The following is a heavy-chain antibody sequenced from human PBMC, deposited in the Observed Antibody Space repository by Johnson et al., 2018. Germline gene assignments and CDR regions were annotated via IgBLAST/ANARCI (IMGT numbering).Heavy chain of an antibody. CDR2: IDSNSTTI. D-gene: IGHD2-15*01. CDR1: GFTFRDTP. CDR3: ANRLGSRTEFY. J-gene: IGHJ4*02. V-gene: IGHV3-48*02. Sequence: VQLVESGGGLVQPGGSLRLSCAASGFTFRDTPMNWVRQAPGRGLEWISFIDSNSTTIYYADSVKGRFAISSENAKNSLYLQMNSLRDEDTAVYYCANRLGSRTEFYWGQGSLVTVSS.